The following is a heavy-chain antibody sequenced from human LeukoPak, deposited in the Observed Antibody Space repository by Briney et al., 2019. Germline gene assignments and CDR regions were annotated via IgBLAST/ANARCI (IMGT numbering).Heavy chain of an antibody. D-gene: IGHD3-22*01. CDR1: RSTLTGCG. CDR3: AKDRPRYYYDSSVGY. V-gene: IGHV3-30*02. CDR2: IRFDGSDK. Sequence: GGSLRLSCAASRSTLTGCGMHWVRQAPGKGLEWVTFIRFDGSDKKYADSVKGRFTISRDDSKNTLYLQLNSLRAEDTAVYYCAKDRPRYYYDSSVGYWGQGTLVTVSS. J-gene: IGHJ4*02.